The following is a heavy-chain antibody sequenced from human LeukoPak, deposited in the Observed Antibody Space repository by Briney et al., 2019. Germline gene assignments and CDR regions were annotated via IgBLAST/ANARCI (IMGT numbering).Heavy chain of an antibody. V-gene: IGHV4-59*01. Sequence: PSETLSLTCTVSGGSISGYYWNWLRQPPGKGLEWIGYIYYSGSTNYNLSLKSRVTISADTSKNQLSLKLSSVTAADTAIYYCARDRGGSFYDSSGSVTNIWGQGTMVTVSS. CDR1: GGSISGYY. CDR2: IYYSGST. D-gene: IGHD3-22*01. CDR3: ARDRGGSFYDSSGSVTNI. J-gene: IGHJ3*02.